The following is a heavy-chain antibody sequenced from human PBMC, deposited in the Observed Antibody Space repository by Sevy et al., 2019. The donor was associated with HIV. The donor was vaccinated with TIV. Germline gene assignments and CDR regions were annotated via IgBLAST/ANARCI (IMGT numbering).Heavy chain of an antibody. CDR2: FDPEDGET. D-gene: IGHD3-22*01. Sequence: ASVKVSCKVSGYTFTGLSMHWVQQAPGKGLEWMGRFDPEDGETIYAQNFQGRVTLTEDTSRDTAYMELSSLRYEDTAVYYCATAREYYQDSSGYLDFWGQGTLVTVSS. CDR3: ATAREYYQDSSGYLDF. J-gene: IGHJ4*02. CDR1: GYTFTGLS. V-gene: IGHV1-24*01.